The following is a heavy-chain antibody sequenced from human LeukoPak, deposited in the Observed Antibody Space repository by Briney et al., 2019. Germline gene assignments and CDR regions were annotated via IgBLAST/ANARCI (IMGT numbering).Heavy chain of an antibody. J-gene: IGHJ4*02. CDR2: IIPIFGTA. CDR3: ARDQLYYDFWSGYSYKYYFDY. D-gene: IGHD3-3*01. V-gene: IGHV1-69*13. CDR1: GYTFTSYG. Sequence: GASVKVSCKASGYTFTSYGISWVRQAPGQGLEWMGGIIPIFGTANYAQKFQGRVTITADESTSTAYMELSSLRSEDTAVYYCARDQLYYDFWSGYSYKYYFDYWGQGTLVTVSS.